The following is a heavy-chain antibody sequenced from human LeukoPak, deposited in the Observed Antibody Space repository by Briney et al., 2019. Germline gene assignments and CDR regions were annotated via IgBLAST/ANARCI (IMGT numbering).Heavy chain of an antibody. CDR2: INHSGST. D-gene: IGHD3-22*01. V-gene: IGHV4-39*07. J-gene: IGHJ4*02. CDR3: ARGGMI. CDR1: GGSISSGGYY. Sequence: SETLSLTCTVSGGSISSGGYYWSWIRQPPGKGLEWIGEINHSGSTNYNPSLKSRVTISVDTSKNQFSLKLSSVTAADTAVYYCARGGMIWGQGTLVTVSS.